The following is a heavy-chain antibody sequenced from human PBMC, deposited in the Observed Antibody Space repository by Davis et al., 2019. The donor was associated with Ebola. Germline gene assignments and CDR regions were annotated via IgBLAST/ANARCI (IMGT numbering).Heavy chain of an antibody. V-gene: IGHV3-23*01. CDR1: GFTFSTNW. CDR3: AKRATVKVAGANYYNAMDV. Sequence: PGGSLRLSCAASGFTFSTNWMSWVRQAPGKGLEWVSRISGSGGDPHYADSVKGRFTISRDNSKNTLYLQMNSLRAEDTAVFYCAKRATVKVAGANYYNAMDVWGKGTTVTVSS. J-gene: IGHJ6*04. CDR2: ISGSGGDP. D-gene: IGHD6-19*01.